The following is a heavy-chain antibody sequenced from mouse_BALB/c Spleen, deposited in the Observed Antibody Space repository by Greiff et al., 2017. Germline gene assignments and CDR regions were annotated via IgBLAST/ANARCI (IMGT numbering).Heavy chain of an antibody. Sequence: QVQLKESGAELAKPGASVKMSCKASGYTFTSYWMHWVKQRPGQGLEWIGYINPSTGYTEYNQKFKDKATLTADKSSSTAYMHLSSLTSEDSAVYYCARSAKYYAMDYWGQGTSVTVSS. CDR1: GYTFTSYW. CDR3: ARSAKYYAMDY. J-gene: IGHJ4*01. V-gene: IGHV1-7*01. CDR2: INPSTGYT.